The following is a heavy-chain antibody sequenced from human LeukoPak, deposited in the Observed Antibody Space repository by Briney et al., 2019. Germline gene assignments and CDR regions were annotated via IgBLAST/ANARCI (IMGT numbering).Heavy chain of an antibody. CDR1: GGTFSSYA. V-gene: IGHV1-69*06. D-gene: IGHD1-7*01. CDR3: ARHTGWNYGAFDI. Sequence: SVKVSCKASGGTFSSYAISWVRQAPGQGLEWMGGIFPIFGTANYAQKFQGRVTITADKSTSTAYMELSSLRSEDTAVYYCARHTGWNYGAFDIWGQGTMVTVSS. CDR2: IFPIFGTA. J-gene: IGHJ3*02.